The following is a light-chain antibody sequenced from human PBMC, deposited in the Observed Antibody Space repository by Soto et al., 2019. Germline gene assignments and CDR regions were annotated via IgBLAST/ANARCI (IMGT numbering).Light chain of an antibody. CDR3: QQNNSSPFT. V-gene: IGKV1-5*03. CDR2: KAS. J-gene: IGKJ3*01. CDR1: QSISSW. Sequence: DIQMTQSPSTLSASVGDRVTITCRASQSISSWLAWYHQKPGKAPKLLIYKASSLESGVPSRFSGSGSGTELTLTISSLQPDDLATYYCQQNNSSPFTFGPGTNVDIK.